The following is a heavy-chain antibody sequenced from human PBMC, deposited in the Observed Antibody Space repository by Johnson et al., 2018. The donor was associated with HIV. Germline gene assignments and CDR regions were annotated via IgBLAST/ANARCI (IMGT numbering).Heavy chain of an antibody. V-gene: IGHV3-11*04. J-gene: IGHJ3*02. Sequence: VQLVESGGGLVKPGGSLRLSCAASGFPFSDYYMTWIRQTPGKGLVCLAYISTSGSSIYYTDSVKGRVTISRDNAKNSFYLQMNSLRAEDTAVYYCARSVNAGRPFDIWGQGTLVTVSS. CDR1: GFPFSDYY. D-gene: IGHD2-8*01. CDR3: ARSVNAGRPFDI. CDR2: ISTSGSSI.